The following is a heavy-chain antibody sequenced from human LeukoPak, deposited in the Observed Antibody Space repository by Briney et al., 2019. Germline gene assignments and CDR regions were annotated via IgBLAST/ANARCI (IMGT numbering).Heavy chain of an antibody. CDR3: ARKGWRPNVDYSSSSGLFDYYYMDV. CDR1: GYTFTGYY. D-gene: IGHD6-6*01. J-gene: IGHJ6*03. CDR2: INTNTGNP. Sequence: GASVKVSCKASGYTFTGYYMHWVRQAPGQGLEWMGWINTNTGNPTYAQGFTGRFVFSLDTSVSTAYLQISSLKAEDTAVYYCARKGWRPNVDYSSSSGLFDYYYMDVWGKGTTVTVSS. V-gene: IGHV7-4-1*02.